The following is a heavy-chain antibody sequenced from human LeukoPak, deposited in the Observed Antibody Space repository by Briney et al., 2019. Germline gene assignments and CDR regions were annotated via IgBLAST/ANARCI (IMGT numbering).Heavy chain of an antibody. V-gene: IGHV3-48*03. CDR2: ISSSGTII. CDR3: AKDHGRDYYGSGRYDY. D-gene: IGHD3-10*01. Sequence: PGGSLRLSCAASGFTFSSYEMSWVRQAPGKGLEWVSYISSSGTIIYYADSVKGRFTISRDNAKNSLYLQMNSLRAEDTAVYYCAKDHGRDYYGSGRYDYWGQGTLVTVSS. J-gene: IGHJ4*02. CDR1: GFTFSSYE.